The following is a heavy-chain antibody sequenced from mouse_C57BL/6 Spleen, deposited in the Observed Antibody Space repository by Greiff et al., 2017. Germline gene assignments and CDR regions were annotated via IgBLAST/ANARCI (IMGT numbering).Heavy chain of an antibody. V-gene: IGHV14-4*01. CDR1: GFNIKDDY. Sequence: VQLQQSGAELVRPGASVKLSCTASGFNIKDDYMHWVKQRPEQGLEWIGWIDPENGDTEYASKFQGKATRTADTSSNTAYLQLSSLPSEDTAVYYCTIYDGYPFEVWGTGTTVTVSA. J-gene: IGHJ1*03. CDR3: TIYDGYPFEV. CDR2: IDPENGDT. D-gene: IGHD2-3*01.